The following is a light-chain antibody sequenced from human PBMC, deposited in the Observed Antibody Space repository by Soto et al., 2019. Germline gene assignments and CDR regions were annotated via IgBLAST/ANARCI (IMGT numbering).Light chain of an antibody. CDR3: QQTYSSPRT. J-gene: IGKJ1*01. Sequence: IQMTQSPSSLSASVADRVTITCRASQSIRRSLNWYQQKPGKAPNLLIYAASSLQTGVPSRFTGSGSGTDFTLTISNLQPEDFAVYYCQQTYSSPRTFGQGTNVDIK. CDR1: QSIRRS. CDR2: AAS. V-gene: IGKV1-39*01.